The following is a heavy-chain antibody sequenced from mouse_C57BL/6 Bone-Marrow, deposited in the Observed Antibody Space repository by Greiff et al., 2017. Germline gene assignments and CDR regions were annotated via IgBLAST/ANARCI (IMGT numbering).Heavy chain of an antibody. CDR3: ARKPVTTSYWYFDV. CDR1: GFSLTSYG. Sequence: VKLMESGPGLVQPSQSLSITCTVSGFSLTSYGVHWVRQSPGKGLEWLGVIWSGGSTDYNAAFISRLSISKDNSKIQVFFKMNSLQADDTAIYYCARKPVTTSYWYFDVWGTGTTVTVSS. J-gene: IGHJ1*03. CDR2: IWSGGST. D-gene: IGHD2-2*01. V-gene: IGHV2-2*01.